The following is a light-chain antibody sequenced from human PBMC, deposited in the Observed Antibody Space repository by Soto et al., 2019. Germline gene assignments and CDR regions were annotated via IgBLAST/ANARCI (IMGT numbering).Light chain of an antibody. J-gene: IGKJ4*01. CDR1: QSISSGY. V-gene: IGKV3-20*01. CDR3: QQYGGSTLVT. CDR2: GAS. Sequence: ETVLTQSPGTLSLSPGERATLSCRASQSISSGYLAWYQQRPGQAHRLLISGASNRATGIPDRFSGSGSGTDFTLTISRVEPEDFAVYYCQQYGGSTLVTFGGGTKVEIK.